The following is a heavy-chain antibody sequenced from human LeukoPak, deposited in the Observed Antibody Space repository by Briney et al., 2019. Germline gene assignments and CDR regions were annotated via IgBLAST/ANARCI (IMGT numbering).Heavy chain of an antibody. D-gene: IGHD5-24*01. CDR2: IRTKSDGETL. J-gene: IGHJ4*02. Sequence: GGSLRLSCAASGFTFSSYAMSWVRQAPGKGLEWVGRIRTKSDGETLDYAAPVKGRFTISRDDSQNTLFLQMNSLKSEDTALYFCATEITRDGYFDGWGQGTLVIVSS. CDR3: ATEITRDGYFDG. V-gene: IGHV3-15*01. CDR1: GFTFSSYA.